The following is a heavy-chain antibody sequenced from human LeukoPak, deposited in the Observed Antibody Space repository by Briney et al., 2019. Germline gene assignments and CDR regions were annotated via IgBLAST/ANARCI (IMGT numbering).Heavy chain of an antibody. Sequence: LGGSLRLSCAASGFTFSSYWMHWVRQAPGKGLVWVSRINGDGSGINYADSVKGRFTISRDNSKNTLFLQMNSLRAEDTAVYYCARDPDDYGDYSYFDYWGQGTLVTVSS. J-gene: IGHJ4*02. V-gene: IGHV3-74*01. CDR3: ARDPDDYGDYSYFDY. D-gene: IGHD4-17*01. CDR1: GFTFSSYW. CDR2: INGDGSGI.